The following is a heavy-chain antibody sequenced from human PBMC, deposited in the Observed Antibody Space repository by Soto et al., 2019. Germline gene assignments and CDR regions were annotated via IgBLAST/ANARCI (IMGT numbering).Heavy chain of an antibody. Sequence: QVQLVESGGGVVQPGRSLRLSCAASGFTFNSYPMHWVRQAPGKGLEWVAFISYDGSNKFYADSVEGRFIISRDNSRSTLFFQMNSLRAEDTAVYYCARRSSDCGAFDMWGQGTMVTVSS. CDR1: GFTFNSYP. V-gene: IGHV3-30-3*01. D-gene: IGHD6-25*01. CDR3: ARRSSDCGAFDM. J-gene: IGHJ3*02. CDR2: ISYDGSNK.